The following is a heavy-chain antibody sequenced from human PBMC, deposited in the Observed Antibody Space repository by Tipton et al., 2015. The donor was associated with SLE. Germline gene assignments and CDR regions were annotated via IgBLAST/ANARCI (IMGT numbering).Heavy chain of an antibody. CDR3: ARGDILTGSRAYYFDY. V-gene: IGHV4-31*03. D-gene: IGHD3-9*01. CDR1: GYSISNGYY. Sequence: GLVKPSETLSLTCTVSGYSISNGYYWGWIRQYPGKGLEWIGYISYSGSTNYNSSLKSRLTISVDTSKNQFSLKLSSVTAADTAVYFCARGDILTGSRAYYFDYWGLGTLVTVSS. CDR2: ISYSGST. J-gene: IGHJ4*01.